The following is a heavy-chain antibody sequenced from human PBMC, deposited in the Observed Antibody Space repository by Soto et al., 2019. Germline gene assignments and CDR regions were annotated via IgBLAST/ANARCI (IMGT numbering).Heavy chain of an antibody. J-gene: IGHJ4*02. V-gene: IGHV1-69*13. D-gene: IGHD3-22*01. Sequence: SVKVSCKASGGTFSSYAISWVRQAPGQGLEWVGGIIPIFGTANYAQKFQGRVTITADESTSTAYMELSSLRSEDTAVYYCARDGRSAEDSSGYYYNYFDYWGQGTMVTVYS. CDR1: GGTFSSYA. CDR2: IIPIFGTA. CDR3: ARDGRSAEDSSGYYYNYFDY.